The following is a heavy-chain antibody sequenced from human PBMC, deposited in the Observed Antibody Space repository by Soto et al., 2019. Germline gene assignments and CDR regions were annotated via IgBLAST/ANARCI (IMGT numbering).Heavy chain of an antibody. Sequence: QVQLVQSGAEVKKPGASVKVSCKASGYTFTGYYMHWVRQAPGQGLEWMGWINPNSGGTNYAQKVQGRVTMTRDTSISTAYRGRSRLRSDDTAVYYCARWTWPLFWSYWGKYYFDYWGQGTLVTVSS. CDR2: INPNSGGT. CDR1: GYTFTGYY. J-gene: IGHJ4*02. CDR3: ARWTWPLFWSYWGKYYFDY. D-gene: IGHD1-26*01. V-gene: IGHV1-2*02.